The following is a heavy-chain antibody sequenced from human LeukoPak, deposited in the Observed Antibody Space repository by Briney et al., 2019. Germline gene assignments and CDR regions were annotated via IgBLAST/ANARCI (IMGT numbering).Heavy chain of an antibody. Sequence: GGSLRLSCAASGFTFSSYAMHWVRQAPGKGLEGVAVIPYDGSNKYYADSVKGRFTIPRDNSKTTLYLQMNSLRAEDTAVYYCARDRSGGSYYYYYGMDVWGQGTTVTVSS. J-gene: IGHJ6*02. V-gene: IGHV3-30-3*01. CDR1: GFTFSSYA. D-gene: IGHD1-26*01. CDR2: IPYDGSNK. CDR3: ARDRSGGSYYYYYGMDV.